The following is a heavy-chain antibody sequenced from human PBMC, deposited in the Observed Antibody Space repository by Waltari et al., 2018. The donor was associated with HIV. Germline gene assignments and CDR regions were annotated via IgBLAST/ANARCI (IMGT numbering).Heavy chain of an antibody. V-gene: IGHV1-8*01. CDR2: KNPKTGNT. J-gene: IGHJ4*02. D-gene: IGHD4-17*01. CDR1: GYPFSDND. Sequence: QVQLVQSGTEVKEPGASLKVSCKASGYPFSDNDINWVRQAPGQGLEWMGWKNPKTGNTGFAQTLQGRVILTRDASMNTAYMELNNLTSGDTAVYYCARQGAGDYGDYLFDYWGQGTLLTVSS. CDR3: ARQGAGDYGDYLFDY.